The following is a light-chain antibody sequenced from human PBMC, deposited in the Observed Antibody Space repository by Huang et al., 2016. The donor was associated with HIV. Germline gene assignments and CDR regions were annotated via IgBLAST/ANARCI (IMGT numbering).Light chain of an antibody. V-gene: IGKV1-9*01. CDR3: QQLNGYPLT. J-gene: IGKJ4*01. Sequence: IQLTQSPFSLSASVGDRVTITCRASQGIGSYLAWYQQKPGKAPKLLIYAASTLQSGVPSRFSGSGSGTDFTLTINSLQPEDFATYYCQQLNGYPLTFGGGTKVEIK. CDR1: QGIGSY. CDR2: AAS.